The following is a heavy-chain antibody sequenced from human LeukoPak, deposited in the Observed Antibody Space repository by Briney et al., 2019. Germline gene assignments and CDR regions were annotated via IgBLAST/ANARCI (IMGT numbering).Heavy chain of an antibody. J-gene: IGHJ1*01. D-gene: IGHD3-3*01. V-gene: IGHV3-30*02. CDR1: GFTFSLYW. CDR3: AKVGDFWSGYSLDTSYS. CDR2: IRYDGSNK. Sequence: GGSLRLSCAASGFTFSLYWMTWVRQAPGKGLEWVAFIRYDGSNKYYADSVKGRFTISRDNSKNTLYLQMNSLRAEDTAVYYCAKVGDFWSGYSLDTSYSWGQGTLVTVSS.